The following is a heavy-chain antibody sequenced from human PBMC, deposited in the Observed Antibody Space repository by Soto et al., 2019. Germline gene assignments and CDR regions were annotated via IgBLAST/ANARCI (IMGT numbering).Heavy chain of an antibody. Sequence: GGSLRLSCAASGFTFRSYGMHWVRQAPGKGLEWVAVISYDGSNKYYADSVKGRFTISRDNSKNTLYLQMNSLRAEDTAVYYCAKFSGAYSGSYWDAFDIWGQGTMVTVSS. CDR1: GFTFRSYG. CDR2: ISYDGSNK. CDR3: AKFSGAYSGSYWDAFDI. D-gene: IGHD1-26*01. J-gene: IGHJ3*02. V-gene: IGHV3-30*18.